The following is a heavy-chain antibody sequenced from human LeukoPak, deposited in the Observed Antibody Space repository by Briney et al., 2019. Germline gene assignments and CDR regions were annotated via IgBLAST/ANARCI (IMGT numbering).Heavy chain of an antibody. CDR1: GFTFSDHY. D-gene: IGHD3-10*02. V-gene: IGHV3-11*04. J-gene: IGHJ4*02. CDR3: ARGALHVFDY. CDR2: ISTSGSTT. Sequence: GGSLRLSCAASGFTFSDHYMDWVRQAPGKGLEWVSCISTSGSTTYYADSVKGRFTISRDNAKNSLFLQMNTLTVEDTAVYYCARGALHVFDYWGQGTPVTVSS.